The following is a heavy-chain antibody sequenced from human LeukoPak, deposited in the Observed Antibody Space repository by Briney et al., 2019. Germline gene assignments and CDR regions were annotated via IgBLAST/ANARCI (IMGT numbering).Heavy chain of an antibody. D-gene: IGHD6-6*01. CDR3: AKDLRYSSSSGGDWFDP. CDR1: GFTFSSYA. J-gene: IGHJ5*02. Sequence: GGSLRLSWAASGFTFSSYAMSWVRQAPGKGLEWVSAISGSGGSTYYADSVKGRFTISRDNSKNTLYLQMNSLRAEDTAVYYCAKDLRYSSSSGGDWFDPWGQGTLVTVSS. CDR2: ISGSGGST. V-gene: IGHV3-23*01.